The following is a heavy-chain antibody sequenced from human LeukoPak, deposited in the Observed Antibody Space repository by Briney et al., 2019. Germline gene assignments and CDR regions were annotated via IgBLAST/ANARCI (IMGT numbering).Heavy chain of an antibody. D-gene: IGHD3-22*01. CDR1: GCSISSYY. CDR2: IYYSGST. V-gene: IGHV4-59*01. Sequence: PSETLSLTCNVSGCSISSYYWIWIRQPPGKGLEWIGYIYYSGSTNYNPSLKSRVTISVDTSKNQFSLKLSSVTAADTAVYYCARSADSSGYYSIFYFDYWGQGTLVTVSS. J-gene: IGHJ4*02. CDR3: ARSADSSGYYSIFYFDY.